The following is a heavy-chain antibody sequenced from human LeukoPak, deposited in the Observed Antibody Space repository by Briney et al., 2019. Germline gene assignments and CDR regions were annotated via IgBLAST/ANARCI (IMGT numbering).Heavy chain of an antibody. CDR1: GYTFTSYD. CDR3: ARGPTRIAAAGTGFDNWFDP. D-gene: IGHD6-13*01. V-gene: IGHV1-8*01. CDR2: MNPNSGNT. Sequence: ASVKVSCKASGYTFTSYDINWVRQATGQGLEWMGWMNPNSGNTGYAQKFQGRVTMTRNTSISTAYMELSSLRSEDTAVYYCARGPTRIAAAGTGFDNWFDPWGQGTLVTVSS. J-gene: IGHJ5*02.